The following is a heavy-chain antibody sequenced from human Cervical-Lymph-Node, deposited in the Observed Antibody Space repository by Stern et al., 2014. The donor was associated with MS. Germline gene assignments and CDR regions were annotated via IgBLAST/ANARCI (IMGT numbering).Heavy chain of an antibody. CDR1: GGTFNTNV. Sequence: MQLVESGAEVKKPGSSVKVSCKASGGTFNTNVISWVRQAPGQGLEWMGGIIPIFGTALYAQKFQGRVTITANESTRAVYMDLSSLRSEDTAVYYCARAAYSTSSYNYWGQGTLVIVSS. CDR3: ARAAYSTSSYNY. D-gene: IGHD6-6*01. J-gene: IGHJ4*02. CDR2: IIPIFGTA. V-gene: IGHV1-69*01.